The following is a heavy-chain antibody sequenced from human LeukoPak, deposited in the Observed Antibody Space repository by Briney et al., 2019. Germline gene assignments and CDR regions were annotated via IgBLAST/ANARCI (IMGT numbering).Heavy chain of an antibody. CDR1: GFTFSSYG. Sequence: GRSLRLSCAASGFTFSSYGMHWVRQAPGKGLEWVAVISYDGSNKYYADSVKGRFTISRDNSKNTLYLQMNRLRAEDTAVYYCAKDYCSGGSCYSGLDYWGQGTLVTVSS. CDR2: ISYDGSNK. V-gene: IGHV3-30*18. D-gene: IGHD2-15*01. CDR3: AKDYCSGGSCYSGLDY. J-gene: IGHJ4*02.